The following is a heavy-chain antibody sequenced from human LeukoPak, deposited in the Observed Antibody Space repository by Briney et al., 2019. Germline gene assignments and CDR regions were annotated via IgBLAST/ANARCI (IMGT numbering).Heavy chain of an antibody. J-gene: IGHJ6*03. CDR3: ASTASSPGKIRYYYYYYMDV. CDR2: INTNTGNP. D-gene: IGHD3-10*01. CDR1: GYTFTSYA. Sequence: ASVKVSCKASGYTFTSYAMNWVRQAPGQGLEWMGWINTNTGNPTYAQGFTGRFVFSLDTSVSTAYLQISSLKAEDTAVYYCASTASSPGKIRYYYYYYMDVWGKGTTVTVSS. V-gene: IGHV7-4-1*02.